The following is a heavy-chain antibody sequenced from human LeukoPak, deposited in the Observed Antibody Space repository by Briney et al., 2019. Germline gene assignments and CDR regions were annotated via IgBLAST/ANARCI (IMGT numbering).Heavy chain of an antibody. V-gene: IGHV3-30-3*01. Sequence: GGSLRLTCAASGFTFSSYAMHWVRQAPGKGLEWVAVISYDGSNKYYADSVKGRFTISRDNSKNTLYLQMNSLRAEDTAVYYCARGLEPEYSSAPDYWGQGTLVTVSS. D-gene: IGHD6-6*01. CDR3: ARGLEPEYSSAPDY. J-gene: IGHJ4*02. CDR1: GFTFSSYA. CDR2: ISYDGSNK.